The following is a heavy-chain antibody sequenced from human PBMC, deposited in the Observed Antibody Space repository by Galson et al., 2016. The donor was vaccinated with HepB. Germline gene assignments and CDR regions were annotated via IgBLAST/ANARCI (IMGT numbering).Heavy chain of an antibody. CDR2: ISSSGGST. V-gene: IGHV3-23*01. J-gene: IGHJ4*02. D-gene: IGHD1-26*01. CDR3: ATRPQAQGEPLPSAMRCFDF. Sequence: SLRLSCAASGFTFSHYAMSSVRQAPGKGLEWVSGISSSGGSTYYADSVEGRFTMSRDNSKNTLYLQMNSLRAEDTAVYYCATRPQAQGEPLPSAMRCFDFWGQGTLVTVSS. CDR1: GFTFSHYA.